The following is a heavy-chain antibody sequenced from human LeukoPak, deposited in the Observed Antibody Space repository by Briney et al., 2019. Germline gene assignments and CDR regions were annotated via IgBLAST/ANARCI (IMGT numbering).Heavy chain of an antibody. CDR1: GFTFSSYA. J-gene: IGHJ5*02. CDR2: ISYDGSNK. V-gene: IGHV3-30*09. Sequence: GRSLRLACAASGFTFSSYAMHWVRQAPGKGLEWVALISYDGSNKDYADSVKGRFAISRDNSKNTLYLEMNSLRAEDKAVYYCARDLGQYYDTSDNWFDPWGQGTLVTVSS. D-gene: IGHD3-22*01. CDR3: ARDLGQYYDTSDNWFDP.